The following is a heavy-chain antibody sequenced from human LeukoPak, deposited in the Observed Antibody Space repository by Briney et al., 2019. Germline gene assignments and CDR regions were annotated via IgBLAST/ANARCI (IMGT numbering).Heavy chain of an antibody. CDR2: ISSSSSYT. Sequence: PGGSLRLSCAASGFTFSDYYMSCIRQAPGKGLEWVSYISSSSSYTNYADSVKGRFTISRDNAKNSLYLQMNSLRAEDTAVYYCVRGIQPSLGSYCGGDCYSRWFDPWGQGTLVTVSS. CDR3: VRGIQPSLGSYCGGDCYSRWFDP. V-gene: IGHV3-11*03. D-gene: IGHD2-21*02. CDR1: GFTFSDYY. J-gene: IGHJ5*02.